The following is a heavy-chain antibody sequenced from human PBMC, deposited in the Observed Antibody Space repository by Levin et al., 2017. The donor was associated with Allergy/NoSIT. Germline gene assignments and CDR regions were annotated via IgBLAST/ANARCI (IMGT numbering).Heavy chain of an antibody. J-gene: IGHJ4*02. CDR3: ARDNRSSRGADYDHFDY. Sequence: GASVKVSCKASTYSITSHGISWVRQAPGQGLEWMGWISAYNGDTRYAQNFQGRITMTTDTSTSTAYLELRSLRSDATAVYYCARDNRSSRGADYDHFDYWGQGTLVTVSS. CDR1: TYSITSHG. CDR2: ISAYNGDT. D-gene: IGHD4-17*01. V-gene: IGHV1-18*01.